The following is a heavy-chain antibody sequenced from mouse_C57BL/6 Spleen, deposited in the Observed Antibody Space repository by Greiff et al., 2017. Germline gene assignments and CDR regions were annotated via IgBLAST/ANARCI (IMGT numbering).Heavy chain of an antibody. D-gene: IGHD2-10*02. CDR1: GYTFTDYY. CDR2: IYPGSGNT. Sequence: QVQLKESGAELVRPGASVKLSCKASGYTFTDYYINWVKQRPGQGLEWIARIYPGSGNTYYNEKFKGKATLTAEKSSSTAYMQLSSLTSEDSAVYFCARSSMAWFAYWGQGTLVTVSA. CDR3: ARSSMAWFAY. V-gene: IGHV1-76*01. J-gene: IGHJ3*01.